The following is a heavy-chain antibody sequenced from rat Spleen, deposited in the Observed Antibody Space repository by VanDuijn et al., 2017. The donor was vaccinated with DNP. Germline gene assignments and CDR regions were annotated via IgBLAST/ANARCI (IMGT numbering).Heavy chain of an antibody. CDR2: INKGSSTI. Sequence: EVKLVESGGGLVQPGRSLKLSCAASGFNFYDYWMGWVRQAPGKGLEWIGEINKGSSTINYIPSLKDKFTISRDNAQNTLYLQMNKLGSEDTAIYYCARHRTIMPYYYAMDAWGQGASVTVSS. CDR1: GFNFYDYW. V-gene: IGHV4-2*01. CDR3: ARHRTIMPYYYAMDA. D-gene: IGHD1-12*01. J-gene: IGHJ4*01.